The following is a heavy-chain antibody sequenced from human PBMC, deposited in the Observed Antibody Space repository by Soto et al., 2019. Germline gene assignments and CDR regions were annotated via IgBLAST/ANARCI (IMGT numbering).Heavy chain of an antibody. CDR2: IYYSGST. CDR3: ASGKRTYDFWSGYFPFFDY. V-gene: IGHV4-31*03. J-gene: IGHJ4*02. D-gene: IGHD3-3*01. CDR1: GGSISSGGYY. Sequence: TRSLTCTVSGGSISSGGYYWSWIRQHPGKCLEWIGYIYYSGSTYYNPSLKSRVTISVDTSKNQFSLKLSSVTAADTAVYYCASGKRTYDFWSGYFPFFDYWGQGTLVTVSS.